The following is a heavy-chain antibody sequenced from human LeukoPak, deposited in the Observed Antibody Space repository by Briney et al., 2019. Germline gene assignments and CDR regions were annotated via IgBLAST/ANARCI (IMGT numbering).Heavy chain of an antibody. Sequence: GGSLRLSCAASGFTFDDYAMHWVRQAPGKGLEWVSGISWNSGSIGYADSVKGRFTISRDNAKNSLYLQMNSLRAEDTALYYCARVPYSGSYYFDYWGQGTLVTVSS. V-gene: IGHV3-9*01. CDR1: GFTFDDYA. D-gene: IGHD1-26*01. J-gene: IGHJ4*02. CDR2: ISWNSGSI. CDR3: ARVPYSGSYYFDY.